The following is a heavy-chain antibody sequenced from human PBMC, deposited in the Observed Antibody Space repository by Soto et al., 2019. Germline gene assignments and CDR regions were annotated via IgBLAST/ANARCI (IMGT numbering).Heavy chain of an antibody. D-gene: IGHD6-6*01. Sequence: PSETRSLTTAVYWGSFGFYYLILLRQPPGKGLEWIGEINHSGSTNYNPSLKSRVTISVDTSISTAYMELSRLNFDDTAVYYCARGEQLVHFDSWGQGTLVTGSS. V-gene: IGHV4-34*01. CDR3: ARGEQLVHFDS. CDR1: WGSFGFYY. CDR2: INHSGST. J-gene: IGHJ4*01.